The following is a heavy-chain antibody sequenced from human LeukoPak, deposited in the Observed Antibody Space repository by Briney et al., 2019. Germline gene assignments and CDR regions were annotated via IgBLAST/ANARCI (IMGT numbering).Heavy chain of an antibody. J-gene: IGHJ5*02. D-gene: IGHD3-3*01. Sequence: GGSLRLSCADSGFTFSGYWMNWVRQAPGKGLEWVGRIKSKTDGGTTDYAAPVKGRFTISRDDSKNTLYLQMNSLKTEDTAVYYCTAPYYDFWSGSLGFDPWGQGTLVTVSS. CDR3: TAPYYDFWSGSLGFDP. V-gene: IGHV3-15*07. CDR1: GFTFSGYW. CDR2: IKSKTDGGTT.